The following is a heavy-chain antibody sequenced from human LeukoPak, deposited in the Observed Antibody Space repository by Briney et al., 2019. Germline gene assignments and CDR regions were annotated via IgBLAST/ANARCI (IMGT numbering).Heavy chain of an antibody. Sequence: ASVKVSCKASGYTFTSYDINWVRQATGQGLEWMGWMNPNSGNTGYAQKFQGRVTMTRNTSISTAYMELSSLRSEDTAVYYCARGGSSLGDLNIIDWGQGTLVTVSS. CDR3: ARGGSSLGDLNIID. J-gene: IGHJ4*02. V-gene: IGHV1-8*01. D-gene: IGHD6-13*01. CDR1: GYTFTSYD. CDR2: MNPNSGNT.